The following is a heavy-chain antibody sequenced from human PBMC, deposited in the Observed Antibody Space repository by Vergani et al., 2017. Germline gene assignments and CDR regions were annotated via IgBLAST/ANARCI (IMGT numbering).Heavy chain of an antibody. CDR2: IYHSGGA. V-gene: IGHV4-39*07. CDR1: GGSITSSSYY. CDR3: ARVMYRDEASTGYRLEGMDI. D-gene: IGHD3-9*01. Sequence: QLHLQESGPGLVKPSETLSLTCTVSGGSITSSSYYWGWIRQPPGKGLEWIGNIYHSGGAYYNPSLKGRVTISVDTSKNQFSLKLRSVTAADTAVYFCARVMYRDEASTGYRLEGMDIWGQGTTVTISS. J-gene: IGHJ6*02.